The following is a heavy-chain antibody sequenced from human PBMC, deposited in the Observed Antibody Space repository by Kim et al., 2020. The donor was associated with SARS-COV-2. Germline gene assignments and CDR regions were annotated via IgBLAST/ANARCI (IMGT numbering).Heavy chain of an antibody. CDR3: AKAVVGATTGAFDY. CDR2: ISGSGGST. Sequence: GGSLRLSCAASGFTFSSYAMSWVRQAPGKGLEWVSAISGSGGSTYYADSVKGRFTISKDNSKNTLYLQMNSLRAEDTAVYYCAKAVVGATTGAFDYWGQGTLVTVSS. V-gene: IGHV3-23*01. D-gene: IGHD1-26*01. J-gene: IGHJ4*02. CDR1: GFTFSSYA.